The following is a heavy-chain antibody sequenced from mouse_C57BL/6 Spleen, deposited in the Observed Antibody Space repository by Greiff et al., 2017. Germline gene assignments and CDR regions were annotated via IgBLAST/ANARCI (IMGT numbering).Heavy chain of an antibody. CDR3: AREGITTVVDY. CDR1: GYTFTDYY. CDR2: INPNNGGT. V-gene: IGHV1-26*01. Sequence: VQLQQSGPELVKPGASVKISCKASGYTFTDYYMNWVKQSHGKSLEWIGDINPNNGGTSYNQKFKGKATLTVDKSSSTAYMELRSLTSEDSAVYYCAREGITTVVDYWGQGTTLTVSS. J-gene: IGHJ2*01. D-gene: IGHD1-1*01.